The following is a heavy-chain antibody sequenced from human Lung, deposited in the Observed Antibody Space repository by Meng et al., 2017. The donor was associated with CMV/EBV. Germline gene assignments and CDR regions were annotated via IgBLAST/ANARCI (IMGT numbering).Heavy chain of an antibody. CDR2: INPSGGST. CDR1: GYTFTNYY. D-gene: IGHD4-23*01. Sequence: QVVLGQPGGELKKRGASVKVSCKASGYTFTNYYMHWVRQAPGQGLEWMGVINPSGGSTNYAQKFQGRLTMTRDTSTSTVYMELSSLRSEDTAVYYCARGDGGNGSDYWGQGTLVTVAS. V-gene: IGHV1-46*01. J-gene: IGHJ4*02. CDR3: ARGDGGNGSDY.